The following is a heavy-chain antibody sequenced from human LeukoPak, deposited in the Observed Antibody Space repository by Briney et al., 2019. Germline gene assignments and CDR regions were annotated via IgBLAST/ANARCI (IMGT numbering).Heavy chain of an antibody. CDR3: ARDRAMTTVTTGLGWGIDY. Sequence: GRSLRLSCAASGFTFSSYAMHWVRQAPGKGLEWVAVISYDGSNKYYADSVKGRFTISRDNSKNTLYLQMNSLRAEGTAVYYCARDRAMTTVTTGLGWGIDYWGQGTLVTVSS. CDR2: ISYDGSNK. V-gene: IGHV3-30*04. CDR1: GFTFSSYA. D-gene: IGHD4-17*01. J-gene: IGHJ4*02.